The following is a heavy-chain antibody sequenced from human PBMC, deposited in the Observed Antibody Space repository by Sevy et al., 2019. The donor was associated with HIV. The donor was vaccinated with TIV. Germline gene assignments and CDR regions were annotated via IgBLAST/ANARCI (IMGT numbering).Heavy chain of an antibody. CDR2: INHSGST. CDR3: ARGPAIWSSYGSRYYYGMDV. V-gene: IGHV4-34*01. Sequence: SETLSLTCAVYGGSFSGYYWSWIRQPPGKGLEWIGEINHSGSTNYNPSLKSRVTMSVDTSKNQFSLKLSSVTAADTAVYYCARGPAIWSSYGSRYYYGMDVWGQGTTVTVSS. D-gene: IGHD5-18*01. J-gene: IGHJ6*02. CDR1: GGSFSGYY.